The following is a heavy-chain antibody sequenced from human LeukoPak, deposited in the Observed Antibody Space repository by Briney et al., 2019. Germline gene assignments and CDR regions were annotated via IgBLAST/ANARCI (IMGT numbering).Heavy chain of an antibody. V-gene: IGHV3-30*04. CDR3: ARDLGPWGMNPGVVIGGLDV. Sequence: GGSLRLSCAASGFSFSSHTFHWGRQAPGKGLEWVAVISFDGRNNDYADSVKGRFTISRDNSKNTLHLQMSSLRLEDTAVYYCARDLGPWGMNPGVVIGGLDVWGQGTTVTVSS. D-gene: IGHD3-3*01. J-gene: IGHJ6*02. CDR1: GFSFSSHT. CDR2: ISFDGRNN.